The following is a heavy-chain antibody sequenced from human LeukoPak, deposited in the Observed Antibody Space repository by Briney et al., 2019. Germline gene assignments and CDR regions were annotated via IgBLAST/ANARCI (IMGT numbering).Heavy chain of an antibody. CDR2: ISAYNGNT. CDR3: ASSGGVINGYYYYMDV. CDR1: GYTFTSYG. J-gene: IGHJ6*03. V-gene: IGHV1-18*01. Sequence: ASVKVSCKASGYTFTSYGISWVRQAPGQGLEWMGWISAYNGNTNYAQKLQGRVTMTTDTSTSTAYMELSSLRSEDTAVYYCASSGGVINGYYYYMDVWGKGTTVTVSS. D-gene: IGHD3-10*01.